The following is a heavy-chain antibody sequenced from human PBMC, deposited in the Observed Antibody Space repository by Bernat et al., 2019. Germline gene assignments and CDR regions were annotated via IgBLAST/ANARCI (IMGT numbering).Heavy chain of an antibody. CDR1: GFTFTSYW. V-gene: IGHV3-7*03. D-gene: IGHD1-14*01. CDR2: IKPDGSEK. CDR3: ATYHPFHY. J-gene: IGHJ4*02. Sequence: EVQLVDSGGGLVQPGGSLRLSCAASGFTFTSYWMSWVRQAPGKGLEWVATIKPDGSEKYYVDSVKGRFTISRDNAENSLYLQMNSLRAEDTAVYYCATYHPFHYWGQGTLVTVS.